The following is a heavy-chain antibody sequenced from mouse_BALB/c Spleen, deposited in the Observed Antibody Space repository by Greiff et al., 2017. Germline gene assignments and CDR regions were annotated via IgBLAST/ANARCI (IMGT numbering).Heavy chain of an antibody. Sequence: QVQLQQSGAELVRPGTSVKVSCKASGYAFTNYLIEWVKQRPGQGLEWIGVINPGSGGTNYNEKFKGKATLTADKSSSTAYMQLSSLTSDDSAVYFCARYGITTVVADDWGQGTTLAVSS. CDR3: ARYGITTVVADD. J-gene: IGHJ2*01. V-gene: IGHV1-54*01. CDR2: INPGSGGT. D-gene: IGHD1-1*01. CDR1: GYAFTNYL.